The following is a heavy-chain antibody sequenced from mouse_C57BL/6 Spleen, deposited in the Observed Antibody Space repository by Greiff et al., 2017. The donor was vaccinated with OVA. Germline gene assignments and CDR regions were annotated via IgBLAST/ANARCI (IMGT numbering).Heavy chain of an antibody. D-gene: IGHD1-1*01. CDR2: ILPGGGST. CDR1: GYTFPGYW. J-gene: IGHJ2*01. V-gene: IGHV1-9*01. CDR3: ACSFTTVVGYFDD. Sequence: VQLQQSGAELMKPGASVKLSCKATGYTFPGYWIEWVKQRPGHGLEWIGEILPGGGSTHFNEKFKGKATFTADTSSNTAYMQLSIRTTEDSAIYYCACSFTTVVGYFDDWGQGTTLTVSS.